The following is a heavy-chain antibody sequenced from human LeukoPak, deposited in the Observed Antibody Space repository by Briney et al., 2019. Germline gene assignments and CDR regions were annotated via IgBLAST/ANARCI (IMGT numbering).Heavy chain of an antibody. J-gene: IGHJ4*02. V-gene: IGHV1-46*01. Sequence: ASVKVSCKTSGYTFTSYYMHWVRQAPGQGLEWMGIINPSGGSTSYAQKFQGRVTMTADKSTSTAYMELSSLRSEDTAVYYCAGRDDYGDYCRYWGQGTLVTVSS. CDR1: GYTFTSYY. CDR3: AGRDDYGDYCRY. D-gene: IGHD4-17*01. CDR2: INPSGGST.